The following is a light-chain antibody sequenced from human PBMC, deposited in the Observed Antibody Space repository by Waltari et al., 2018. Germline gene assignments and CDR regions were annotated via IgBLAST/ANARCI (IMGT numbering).Light chain of an antibody. Sequence: QSVLTQPPSVLGAPGQRGTITRTRTSTTNGAGHDVHRDQCFPGTVPKLLIYGNNNRPSGVPDRFSGSKSGTSASLAITGLQAEDEADYYCQSYDTSLSGGVVFGGGTKVTVL. V-gene: IGLV1-40*01. CDR1: STTNGAGHD. CDR3: QSYDTSLSGGVV. J-gene: IGLJ2*01. CDR2: GNN.